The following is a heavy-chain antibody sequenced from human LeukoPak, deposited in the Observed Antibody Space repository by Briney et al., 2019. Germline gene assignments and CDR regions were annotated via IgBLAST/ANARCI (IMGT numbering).Heavy chain of an antibody. CDR3: ARDMKRSRARWENLGFDP. D-gene: IGHD1-26*01. CDR2: IIPIFGTA. J-gene: IGHJ5*02. Sequence: SVKVSCKASGGTFTSYAISWVRQAPGQGLEWMGGIIPIFGTANYAQKFQGRVTITADESTSTAYMELSSLRSEDTAVYYCARDMKRSRARWENLGFDPWGQGTLVTVSS. V-gene: IGHV1-69*13. CDR1: GGTFTSYA.